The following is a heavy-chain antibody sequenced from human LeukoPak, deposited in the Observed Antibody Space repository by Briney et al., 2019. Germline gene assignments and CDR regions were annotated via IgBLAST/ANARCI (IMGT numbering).Heavy chain of an antibody. CDR2: MNPNSGNT. Sequence: ASVKVSCKASGYTFTSYDINWVRQATGQRLEWMGWMNPNSGNTGYAQKFQGRVTMTRNTSISTAYTELSSLRSEDTAVYYCARGPLEGYCSGGRSCNWFDPWGQGTLVTVSS. J-gene: IGHJ5*02. CDR1: GYTFTSYD. V-gene: IGHV1-8*01. CDR3: ARGPLEGYCSGGRSCNWFDP. D-gene: IGHD2-15*01.